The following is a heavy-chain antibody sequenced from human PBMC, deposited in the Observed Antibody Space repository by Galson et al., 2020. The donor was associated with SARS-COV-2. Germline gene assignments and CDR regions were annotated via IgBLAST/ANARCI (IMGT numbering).Heavy chain of an antibody. Sequence: SETLSLTCTVPGGPISSYYWSWIRPPPGKGLEWIGYIYYSGRTNYNPPLKSRVTISVDTSKNQFSLKLSSVTAADTAVYYCARAVVDCGGDCYSLLSFRYYYYYYMDVWGKGTTVTVSS. CDR2: IYYSGRT. CDR3: ARAVVDCGGDCYSLLSFRYYYYYYMDV. J-gene: IGHJ6*03. V-gene: IGHV4-59*01. D-gene: IGHD2-21*01. CDR1: GGPISSYY.